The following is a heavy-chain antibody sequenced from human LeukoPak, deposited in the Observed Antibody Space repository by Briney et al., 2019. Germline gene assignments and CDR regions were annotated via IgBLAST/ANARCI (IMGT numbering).Heavy chain of an antibody. J-gene: IGHJ6*03. CDR3: ARVKMLYCSSTSCLPHLRYYYMDV. D-gene: IGHD2-2*01. CDR1: GFTFSSYS. CDR2: ISSSSSYI. V-gene: IGHV3-21*01. Sequence: GGSLRLSCAVSGFTFSSYSMNWVRQAPGKGLEWVSSISSSSSYIYYADSVKGRFTISRDNAKNSLYLQMNSLRAEDTAVYYCARVKMLYCSSTSCLPHLRYYYMDVWGKGTTATVSS.